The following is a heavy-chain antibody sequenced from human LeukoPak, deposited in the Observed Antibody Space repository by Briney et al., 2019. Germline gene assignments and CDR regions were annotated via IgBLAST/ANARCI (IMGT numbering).Heavy chain of an antibody. CDR3: AKDDAWLRFGE. D-gene: IGHD5-12*01. V-gene: IGHV3-23*01. J-gene: IGHJ4*02. CDR1: GFTFSTYA. Sequence: GGSLRLSCAASGFTFSTYAMSWVRQAPGKGLEWVSSLSGSGGNTYYADSVKGRFTISRDNSKNTLYLEVIRLTPEDSAVYYCAKDDAWLRFGEWSQGTLVTVSS. CDR2: LSGSGGNT.